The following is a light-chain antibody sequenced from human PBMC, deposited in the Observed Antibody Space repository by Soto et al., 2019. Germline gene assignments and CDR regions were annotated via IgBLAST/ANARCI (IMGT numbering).Light chain of an antibody. V-gene: IGKV3-20*01. CDR1: QSVCSY. J-gene: IGKJ1*01. CDR3: QQYGRSPRT. Sequence: EIVLTQSPGTLSLSPGERATLSCRASQSVCSYLAWYQQKPGQAPRLLIYEASSRATGIPDRFSGSGSGTDFTLTISGLEPEDFAVYYCQQYGRSPRTFGQGTKVDIK. CDR2: EAS.